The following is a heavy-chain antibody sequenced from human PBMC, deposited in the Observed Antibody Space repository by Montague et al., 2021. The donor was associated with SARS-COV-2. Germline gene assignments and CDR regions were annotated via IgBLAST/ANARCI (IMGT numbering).Heavy chain of an antibody. D-gene: IGHD4-17*01. CDR3: ARDSGDSHGDYYFDL. V-gene: IGHV3-30*04. CDR1: GFTFSRHA. J-gene: IGHJ4*02. Sequence: SLRLSCAASGFTFSRHAMHWVRQAPGKGLEWVAVITDDGRHRFYSDSVKGRFTISRDNSNNTLYLQLNSLKYEDTAVYFCARDSGDSHGDYYFDLWGQGTLVIVSS. CDR2: ITDDGRHR.